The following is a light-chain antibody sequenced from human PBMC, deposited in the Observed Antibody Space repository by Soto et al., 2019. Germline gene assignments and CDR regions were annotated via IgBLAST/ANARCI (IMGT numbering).Light chain of an antibody. CDR1: SSDVGAYNY. V-gene: IGLV2-14*03. CDR3: SSYTTTTTYV. J-gene: IGLJ1*01. CDR2: DVG. Sequence: QSALTQPASVSGSPGQSIAISCTGSSSDVGAYNYVSWFQRHPGKAPKLMIYDVGSRPSGVSNRFSGSKSGNTASLTISGLQAEDEADYYCSSYTTTTTYVFGTGTKLTVL.